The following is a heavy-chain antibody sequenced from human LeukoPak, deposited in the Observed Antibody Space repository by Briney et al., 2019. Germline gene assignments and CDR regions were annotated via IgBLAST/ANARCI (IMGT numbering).Heavy chain of an antibody. V-gene: IGHV3-48*03. CDR1: GFTFSSYE. D-gene: IGHD4-23*01. J-gene: IGHJ4*02. CDR2: ISSSGSTI. Sequence: GGSLRLSCAVSGFTFSSYEMNWVRQAPGKGLEWVSYISSSGSTIYYADSVKGRFTISRDNAKNSLYLQTNSLRVEDTAVYYCARGYAGTLFYWGQGTLVTVSS. CDR3: ARGYAGTLFY.